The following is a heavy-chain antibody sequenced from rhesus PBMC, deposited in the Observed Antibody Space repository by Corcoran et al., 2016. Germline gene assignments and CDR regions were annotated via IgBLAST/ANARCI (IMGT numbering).Heavy chain of an antibody. CDR2: LYGNFPST. Sequence: QVQLQESGPGLVKPSETLSLTCAVSGGSITDRLYWTWISQSPGKGLEWIGNLYGNFPSTYYKPSLKSRITISKDTSKNQFFLRLESVTAADTAVYYCATRMTINAGEDVWGRGLLVTVFS. V-gene: IGHV4S9*01. CDR3: ATRMTINAGEDV. D-gene: IGHD3-9*01. J-gene: IGHJ5-2*02. CDR1: GGSITDRLY.